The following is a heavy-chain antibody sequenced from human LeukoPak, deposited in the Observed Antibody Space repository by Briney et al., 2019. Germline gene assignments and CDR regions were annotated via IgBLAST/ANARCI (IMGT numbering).Heavy chain of an antibody. V-gene: IGHV1-2*02. D-gene: IGHD3-22*01. CDR2: INPSSGGT. CDR1: GYTFSDYY. Sequence: ASVKVSCKASGYTFSDYYMHWVRQAPGQGLEWMGWINPSSGGTNYAQKFQGRVTMTRDMSTSTVYMELSSLRSEDTAVYYCARDPSDDSSGNYFDYWGQGTLVTVSS. J-gene: IGHJ4*02. CDR3: ARDPSDDSSGNYFDY.